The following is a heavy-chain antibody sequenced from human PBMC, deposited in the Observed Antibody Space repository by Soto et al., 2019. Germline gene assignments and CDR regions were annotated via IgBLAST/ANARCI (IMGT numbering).Heavy chain of an antibody. Sequence: QVQLVESGGGVVQPGGSLRLSCAASGFTFSSSGMHWVRQAPGKGLEWVAVIWYDGSNAYYADSVKGRFTISRDNLKNTQSLQMNSLRAEDTAIYYCAKDWGGCYTRGGAFDIWGQGAMVTVSS. CDR1: GFTFSSSG. V-gene: IGHV3-33*06. CDR3: AKDWGGCYTRGGAFDI. CDR2: IWYDGSNA. J-gene: IGHJ3*02. D-gene: IGHD2-2*02.